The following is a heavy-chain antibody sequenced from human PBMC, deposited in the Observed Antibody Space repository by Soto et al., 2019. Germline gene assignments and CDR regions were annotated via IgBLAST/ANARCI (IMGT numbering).Heavy chain of an antibody. Sequence: GGSLRLSCAASGFTFSSYAMHWVRQAPGKGLEWVAVIRYEGTFQNYADSVKGRFAISRDNSKNTLFLHMDSLRSEDTALYYCARSYCTSTACYDAFDIWGQGTMVT. V-gene: IGHV3-30*09. J-gene: IGHJ3*02. CDR3: ARSYCTSTACYDAFDI. CDR1: GFTFSSYA. CDR2: IRYEGTFQ. D-gene: IGHD2-8*01.